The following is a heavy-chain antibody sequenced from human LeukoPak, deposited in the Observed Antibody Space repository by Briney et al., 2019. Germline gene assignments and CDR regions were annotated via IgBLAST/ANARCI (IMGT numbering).Heavy chain of an antibody. CDR2: ISGSGGST. D-gene: IGHD1-20*01. V-gene: IGHV3-23*01. J-gene: IGHJ4*02. Sequence: GGSLRPSCAASGFTFSSYAMSWVRQAPGKGLEWVSGISGSGGSTYYADSVKGRFTISRDNSKNTLYPQMNSLRAEDTAVYYCAKDLLYGNWNDFKYFDYWGQGTLVTVSS. CDR1: GFTFSSYA. CDR3: AKDLLYGNWNDFKYFDY.